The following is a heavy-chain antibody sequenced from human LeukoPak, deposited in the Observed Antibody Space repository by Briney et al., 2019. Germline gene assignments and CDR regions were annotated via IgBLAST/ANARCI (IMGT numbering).Heavy chain of an antibody. J-gene: IGHJ4*02. CDR2: ISGGGDST. Sequence: GGSLRLSCAASGFSFDSYAMAWVRQAPGKGLEWVSAISGGGDSTFYTDSMKGRFTISRDNSKNTLYLQMNSLRAEDTAVYHCARALGQVDPLDYWGQGTLVTVSS. CDR3: ARALGQVDPLDY. V-gene: IGHV3-23*01. D-gene: IGHD2-15*01. CDR1: GFSFDSYA.